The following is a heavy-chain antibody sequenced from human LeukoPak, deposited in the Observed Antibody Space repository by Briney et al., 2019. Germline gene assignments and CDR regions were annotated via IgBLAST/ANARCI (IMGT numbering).Heavy chain of an antibody. Sequence: GGFLRLSCAASGFTFSSYSMNWVRQAPVKGLEWVSSISSSSSYIYYADSVKGRFTISRDNAKNSLYLQMNSLRAEDTAVYYCARDASKYSRSWSDAFDIWGQGTMVTVSS. CDR1: GFTFSSYS. D-gene: IGHD6-13*01. J-gene: IGHJ3*02. CDR2: ISSSSSYI. CDR3: ARDASKYSRSWSDAFDI. V-gene: IGHV3-21*01.